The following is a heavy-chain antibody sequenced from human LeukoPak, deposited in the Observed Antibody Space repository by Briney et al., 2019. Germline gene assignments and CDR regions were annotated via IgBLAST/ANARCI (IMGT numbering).Heavy chain of an antibody. V-gene: IGHV3-23*01. J-gene: IGHJ5*01. D-gene: IGHD6-19*01. CDR2: ISSGGSGI. CDR3: AKKWLVRGTDLGSFDF. Sequence: GGSLRLSCTASGFTFSNYAMSWVRQAPGKGLEWVSGISSGGSGIYYADSVKGRFTISRDNSKNTLYLQMNSLRPEDTAVYYCAKKWLVRGTDLGSFDFRGQGTLVPVSS. CDR1: GFTFSNYA.